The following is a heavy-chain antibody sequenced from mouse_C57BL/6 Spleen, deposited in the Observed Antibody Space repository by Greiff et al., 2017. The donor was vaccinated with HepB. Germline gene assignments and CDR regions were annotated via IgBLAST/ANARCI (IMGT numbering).Heavy chain of an antibody. Sequence: EVQLQQSGPELVKPGASVKISCKASGYTFTDYYMNWVKQSHGKSLEWIGDINPNNGGTSYNQKFKGKATLTVDKSSSTAYMELRSLTSEDSAVYYCASGPLITTVVARGYFDYWGQGTTLTVSS. V-gene: IGHV1-26*01. J-gene: IGHJ2*01. CDR3: ASGPLITTVVARGYFDY. D-gene: IGHD1-1*01. CDR2: INPNNGGT. CDR1: GYTFTDYY.